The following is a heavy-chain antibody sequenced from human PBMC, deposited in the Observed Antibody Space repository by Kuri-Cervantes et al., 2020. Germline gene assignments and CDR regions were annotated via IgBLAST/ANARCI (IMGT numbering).Heavy chain of an antibody. J-gene: IGHJ4*02. D-gene: IGHD6-19*01. V-gene: IGHV1-18*01. CDR2: ISAYNGHT. CDR1: GYTFTSYG. CDR3: ARVESYTVAIDY. Sequence: ASVKVSCKTSGYTFTSYGITWVRQAPGQGLEWMGWISAYNGHTNYAQKFQGRVTMTTDTSTSTAYMELRSLRSDDTAVYYCARVESYTVAIDYWGQGTLVTVSS.